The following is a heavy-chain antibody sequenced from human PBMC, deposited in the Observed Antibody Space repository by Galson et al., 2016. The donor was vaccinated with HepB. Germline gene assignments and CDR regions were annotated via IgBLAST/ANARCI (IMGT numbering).Heavy chain of an antibody. Sequence: SLRLSCAASGFSFSSYGMHWVRQAPGKGLEWIAIISDDGSNKYYADFVKGRFAVSRDNSKNTLYLQMNSLRAEDTAVYYCAKPGQRFLEWLLKNWGQGTLVTVSS. CDR3: AKPGQRFLEWLLKN. D-gene: IGHD3-3*01. CDR1: GFSFSSYG. CDR2: ISDDGSNK. V-gene: IGHV3-30*18. J-gene: IGHJ4*02.